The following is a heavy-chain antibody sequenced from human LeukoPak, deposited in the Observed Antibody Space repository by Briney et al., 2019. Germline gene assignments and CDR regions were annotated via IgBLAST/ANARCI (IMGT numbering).Heavy chain of an antibody. V-gene: IGHV1-24*01. J-gene: IGHJ6*02. CDR1: EYTLTELS. D-gene: IGHD2-2*02. CDR2: FDPEDGET. Sequence: ASVKVSCKVSEYTLTELSMHWVRQAPGKGLEWMGGFDPEDGETIYAQKSQGRVTMTEDTSTDTAYMELSSLRSEDTAVYYCATLYCSSTSCYTGDYYYYGMDVWGQGTTVTVSS. CDR3: ATLYCSSTSCYTGDYYYYGMDV.